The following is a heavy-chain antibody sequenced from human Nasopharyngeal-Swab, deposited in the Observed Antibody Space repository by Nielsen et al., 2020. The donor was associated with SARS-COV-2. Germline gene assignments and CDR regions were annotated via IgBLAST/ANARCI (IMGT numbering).Heavy chain of an antibody. CDR3: SRVSRSESYEGSRYYFDY. CDR1: VYTFLSYR. CDR2: ISAYNGNT. J-gene: IGHJ4*02. Sequence: SVTVSCKASVYTFLSYRFSWVRQPPAQGLDWMGWISAYNGNTNYAQKLQGRVTMTTDTFTSTPYMELRSLRSDDTAVYCCSRVSRSESYEGSRYYFDYWGQGTLVTVSS. D-gene: IGHD1-26*01. V-gene: IGHV1-18*01.